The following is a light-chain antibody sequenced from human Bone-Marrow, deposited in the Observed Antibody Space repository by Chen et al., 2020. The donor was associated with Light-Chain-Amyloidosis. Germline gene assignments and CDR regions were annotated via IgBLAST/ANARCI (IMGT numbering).Light chain of an antibody. J-gene: IGLJ3*02. Sequence: NFMLTQPHSVSASPGKTAIIPCTRSSGSLATNHVQWYQQRPGSSPTTVIYEDDQRPSGVPDRFSGSIDRSSSSPSLTNSGLKTEDEADYYCQSYQDSSQRVFGRGTKLTVL. CDR1: SGSLATNH. CDR2: EDD. CDR3: QSYQDSSQRV. V-gene: IGLV6-57*01.